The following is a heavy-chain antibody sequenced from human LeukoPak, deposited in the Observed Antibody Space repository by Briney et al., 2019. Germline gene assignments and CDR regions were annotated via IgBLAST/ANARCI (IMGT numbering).Heavy chain of an antibody. CDR1: GFTFSNNG. CDR3: ATGPRLAEAR. J-gene: IGHJ4*02. V-gene: IGHV3-23*01. Sequence: PGGSLRLSCAASGFTFSNNGMNWVRQAPGKGLEWVSFISGSGGTSYYADSVKGRFTISRDNSRNRLYLQMNSLRAEDTAIYFCATGPRLAEARWGRGTLVTVSS. D-gene: IGHD6-19*01. CDR2: ISGSGGTS.